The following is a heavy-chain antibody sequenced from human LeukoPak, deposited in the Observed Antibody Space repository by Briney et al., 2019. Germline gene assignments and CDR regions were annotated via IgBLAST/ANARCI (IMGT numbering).Heavy chain of an antibody. V-gene: IGHV3-33*06. CDR3: AKDRAYSLDY. D-gene: IGHD4-11*01. CDR2: IWYDESNT. CDR1: GFTFNNYA. J-gene: IGHJ4*02. Sequence: GGSLRLSCAPSGFTFNNYAMHWVRQAPGKGLEWVAVIWYDESNTYYADSVKGRFTISRDNSKNTLYLQMNSLRAEDAAVYYCAKDRAYSLDYWGQGALVTVSS.